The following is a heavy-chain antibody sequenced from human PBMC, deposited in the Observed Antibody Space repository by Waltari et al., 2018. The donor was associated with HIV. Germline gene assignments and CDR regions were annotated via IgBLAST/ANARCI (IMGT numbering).Heavy chain of an antibody. CDR2: INNDGSST. V-gene: IGHV3-74*01. CDR1: GFTFSSYW. D-gene: IGHD3-16*01. Sequence: EVQLVESGGGLVQPGGSLRLSCAASGFTFSSYWMHWVRQAPGKGLVWFSRINNDGSSTNYADSVKGRFTISRDNAKNTVYLQMNSLRAEDTALYYCASLYNYVWGSPPPFDYWGQGTLVTVSS. CDR3: ASLYNYVWGSPPPFDY. J-gene: IGHJ4*02.